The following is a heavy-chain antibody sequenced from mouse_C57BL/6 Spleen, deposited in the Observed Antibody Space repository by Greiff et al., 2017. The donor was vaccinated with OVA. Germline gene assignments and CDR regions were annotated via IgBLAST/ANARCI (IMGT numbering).Heavy chain of an antibody. CDR1: GYAFSSSW. CDR2: IYPGDGDT. V-gene: IGHV1-82*01. Sequence: QVQLQQSGPELVKPGASVKISCKASGYAFSSSWMNWVKQRPGRGLEWIGRIYPGDGDTNYNGKLKGQATLTADKSSSTAYMQLSSLTSEDSAVYFCARNLDYYGSSYAMDYWGQGTSVTVSS. D-gene: IGHD1-1*01. CDR3: ARNLDYYGSSYAMDY. J-gene: IGHJ4*01.